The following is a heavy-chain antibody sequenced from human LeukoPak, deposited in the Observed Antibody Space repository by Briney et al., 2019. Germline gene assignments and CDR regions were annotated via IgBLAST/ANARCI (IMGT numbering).Heavy chain of an antibody. CDR1: GYSFANYW. J-gene: IGHJ5*02. CDR2: IYPGDSDT. D-gene: IGHD2-21*02. Sequence: GESLKISCKGSGYSFANYWIGWVRQMPGQGLEWMGIIYPGDSDTRYSPSFQGQVTLSADRSISTAFLQWSSLKASDTAIYYCARRAYCGGDCFPTWGQGTLVTVSP. V-gene: IGHV5-51*01. CDR3: ARRAYCGGDCFPT.